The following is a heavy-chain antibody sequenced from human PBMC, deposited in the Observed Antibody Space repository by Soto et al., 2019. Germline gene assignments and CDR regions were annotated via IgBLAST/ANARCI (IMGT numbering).Heavy chain of an antibody. CDR1: GFTFSSYS. Sequence: GGSLRLSCAASGFTFSSYSMNWVRQAPGKGLEWVSSISSSSSYIYYADSVKGRFTISRDNAKNSLYLQMNSLRAEDTAVYYCARDEPFGPAANWGQGTLVTVSS. CDR3: ARDEPFGPAAN. D-gene: IGHD2-2*01. CDR2: ISSSSSYI. V-gene: IGHV3-21*01. J-gene: IGHJ4*02.